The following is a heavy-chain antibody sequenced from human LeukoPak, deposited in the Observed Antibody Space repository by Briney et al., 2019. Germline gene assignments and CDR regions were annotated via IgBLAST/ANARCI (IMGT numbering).Heavy chain of an antibody. CDR3: AKDRIIRGSYYSDAFDI. J-gene: IGHJ3*02. CDR1: GFTFDDYA. D-gene: IGHD1-26*01. Sequence: AGGSLRLSCAASGFTFDDYAMHWVRPAPGKGLEWVSGISWNRGSIGYADSVKGRFTISRDNAKNSLYLQMNSLRAEDTALYYCAKDRIIRGSYYSDAFDIWGQGTMVTVSS. V-gene: IGHV3-9*01. CDR2: ISWNRGSI.